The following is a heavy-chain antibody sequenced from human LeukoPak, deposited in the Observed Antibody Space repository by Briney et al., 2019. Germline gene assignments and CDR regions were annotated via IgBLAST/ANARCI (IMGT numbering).Heavy chain of an antibody. V-gene: IGHV4-31*03. CDR1: GGSISSGGYY. J-gene: IGHJ4*02. Sequence: SETLSLTCTVSGGSISSGGYYWSWIRQHPGKGLEWIGYIYYSGSTNYNPSLKSRVTISVDTSKKQFSLKLSSVTAADTAVYYCVTYYFDSSGQKKNYWGQGTLVTVPS. CDR3: VTYYFDSSGQKKNY. CDR2: IYYSGST. D-gene: IGHD3-22*01.